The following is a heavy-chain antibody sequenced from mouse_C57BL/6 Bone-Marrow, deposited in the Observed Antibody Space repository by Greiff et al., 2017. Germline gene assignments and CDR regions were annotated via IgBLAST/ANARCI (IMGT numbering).Heavy chain of an antibody. CDR1: GFTFSDYG. CDR2: ISSGSSTI. CDR3: ARDAGTYAMEY. Sequence: EVKLVQSGGGLVKPGGSLKLSCAASGFTFSDYGMHWVRQAPEKGLEWVAYISSGSSTIYYADTVKGRFTISRDNATNTLCLQMTSLRSEDTAMYYCARDAGTYAMEYWGQGTSVTVAS. D-gene: IGHD4-1*01. V-gene: IGHV5-17*01. J-gene: IGHJ4*01.